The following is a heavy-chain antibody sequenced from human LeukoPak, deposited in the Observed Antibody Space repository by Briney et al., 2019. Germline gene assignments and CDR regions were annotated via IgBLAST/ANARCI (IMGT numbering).Heavy chain of an antibody. Sequence: GGSLRLSCAASGFTFSSYSMNWVRQAPGKGLEWVSSISSSSSYIYYADSVKGRFTISRDNAKNSLYPQMNSLRAEDTAVYYCARKMGTLGHAFDIWGQGTMVTVSS. CDR3: ARKMGTLGHAFDI. V-gene: IGHV3-21*01. CDR2: ISSSSSYI. J-gene: IGHJ3*02. D-gene: IGHD7-27*01. CDR1: GFTFSSYS.